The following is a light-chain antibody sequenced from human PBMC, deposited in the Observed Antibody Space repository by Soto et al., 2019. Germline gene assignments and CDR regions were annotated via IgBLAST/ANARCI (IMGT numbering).Light chain of an antibody. Sequence: DIQLTQSPSFLSASVGDRVTITCRASQGISSYLAWYQQKPGKAPKLLIYAASTLQSGVPSRFSASGSGTEFTITISSLQPEDFATYYCQQLNSQLTFGGGTKVEIK. V-gene: IGKV1-9*01. CDR3: QQLNSQLT. CDR1: QGISSY. J-gene: IGKJ4*01. CDR2: AAS.